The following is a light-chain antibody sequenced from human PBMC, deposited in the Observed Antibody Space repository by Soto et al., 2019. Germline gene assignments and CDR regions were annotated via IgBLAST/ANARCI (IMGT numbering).Light chain of an antibody. CDR2: AAS. J-gene: IGKJ5*01. CDR1: QSVVSSY. CDR3: QQYGSSFIT. Sequence: EIVLTQSPGTLSLSPGERATLSCRASQSVVSSYLVWYQQKPGQAPRLLIYAASSRATGIPDRFSGSGSGTDFTLTISRLEPEDFAVYYCQQYGSSFITFGQGTRLEIK. V-gene: IGKV3-20*01.